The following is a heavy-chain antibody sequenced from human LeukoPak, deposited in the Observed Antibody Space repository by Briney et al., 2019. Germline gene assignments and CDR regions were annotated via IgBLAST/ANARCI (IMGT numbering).Heavy chain of an antibody. CDR2: INPNSGGT. V-gene: IGHV1-2*02. CDR1: GYTFTGYY. J-gene: IGHJ4*02. CDR3: ARGDGSYLL. Sequence: ASVKVSCKASGYTFTGYYIHWVRQAPRQGLEWMGWINPNSGGTNYGQKFQGRVIMTRDTSISTAYMELSSLRSDDTAVYYCARGDGSYLLWGQGTLVTVSS. D-gene: IGHD1-26*01.